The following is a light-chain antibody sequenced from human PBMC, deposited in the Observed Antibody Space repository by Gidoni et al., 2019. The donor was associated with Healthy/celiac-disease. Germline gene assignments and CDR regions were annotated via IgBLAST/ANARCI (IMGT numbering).Light chain of an antibody. V-gene: IGKV1-39*01. CDR1: QSISSY. CDR2: AAS. Sequence: DIQMTQSPSSLSASVGDRVTITCRASQSISSYLNWYQQKPGKAPKLLIYAASSLQSGVPSRFSGSGSGTDFTLTISSLQPEDFATYYCQQSYSTPQTFXSXTKVXIK. J-gene: IGKJ3*01. CDR3: QQSYSTPQT.